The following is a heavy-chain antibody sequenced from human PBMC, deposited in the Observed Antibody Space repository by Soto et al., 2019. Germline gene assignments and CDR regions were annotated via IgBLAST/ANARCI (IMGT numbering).Heavy chain of an antibody. D-gene: IGHD2-2*01. Sequence: QVQLVESGGGVVQPGRSLRLSCAASGFTFSSYGMHWVRQAPGKGLEWVAVIWYDGSNKYYADFVKGRFTISRDNSKNTLYLQMNSLRAEDTAVYYCASRSPALDYWGQRTLVTVSS. J-gene: IGHJ4*02. CDR1: GFTFSSYG. CDR2: IWYDGSNK. V-gene: IGHV3-33*01. CDR3: ASRSPALDY.